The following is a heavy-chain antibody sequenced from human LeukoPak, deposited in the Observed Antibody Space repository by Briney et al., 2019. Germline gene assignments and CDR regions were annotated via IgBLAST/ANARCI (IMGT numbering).Heavy chain of an antibody. J-gene: IGHJ3*02. CDR3: ARAVEGPSAFDI. CDR2: ISSSSSYI. CDR1: GFTFSSYS. V-gene: IGHV3-21*01. Sequence: PGGSLRLSCAASGFTFSSYSMNWVRQAPGKGLEWVSSISSSSSYIYYADSVKGRFTISRDNAKNSLYLQMNILRAEDTAVYYCARAVEGPSAFDIWGQGTMVTVSS.